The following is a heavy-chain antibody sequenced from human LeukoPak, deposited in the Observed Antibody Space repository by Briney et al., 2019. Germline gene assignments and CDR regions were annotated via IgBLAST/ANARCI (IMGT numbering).Heavy chain of an antibody. D-gene: IGHD3-22*01. V-gene: IGHV3-7*01. CDR1: GFTFSSYW. CDR3: ARDETYYDSSGYYVDY. J-gene: IGHJ4*02. Sequence: GGSLRLSCAASGFTFSSYWMSWVRQAPGKGLEWVANIKQDGSEKYYVDSVNGRFTISRDNAKNSLYLQMNSLRAEDTAVYYCARDETYYDSSGYYVDYWGQGTLVTVSS. CDR2: IKQDGSEK.